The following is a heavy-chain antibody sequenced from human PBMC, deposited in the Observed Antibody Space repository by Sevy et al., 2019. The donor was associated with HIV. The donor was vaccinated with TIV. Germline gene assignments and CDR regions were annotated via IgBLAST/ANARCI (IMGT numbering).Heavy chain of an antibody. V-gene: IGHV3-74*01. CDR1: GFTFSSYW. CDR2: INSDGSST. J-gene: IGHJ6*02. Sequence: GGCLRLSCAASGFTFSSYWMHWVRQAPGKGLVWVSRINSDGSSTRYADSVKGRFTISRDNAKNTLYLQMNSLRAEDTAVYYCAKSDDSSGNYYYYGMDVWGQGTTVTVSS. CDR3: AKSDDSSGNYYYYGMDV. D-gene: IGHD3-22*01.